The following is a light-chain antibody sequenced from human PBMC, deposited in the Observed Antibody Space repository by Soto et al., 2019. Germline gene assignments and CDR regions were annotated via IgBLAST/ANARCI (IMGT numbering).Light chain of an antibody. J-gene: IGLJ1*01. V-gene: IGLV2-23*02. CDR3: CSYAGNSSFV. CDR1: SSDVGDYNY. CDR2: EVS. Sequence: QSVLTQPASVSGSPGQSITISCTGTSSDVGDYNYVSWYQQHPGKAPKLMIYEVSNRPSGVSNRFSGSKSGNTASLTISGLQAEDEADYYCCSYAGNSSFVFGTGTKVTVL.